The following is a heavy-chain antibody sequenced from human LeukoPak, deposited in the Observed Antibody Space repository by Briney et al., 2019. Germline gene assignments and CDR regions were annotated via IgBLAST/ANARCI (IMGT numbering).Heavy chain of an antibody. CDR2: LRNDESEI. CDR3: VKDTGRGDF. J-gene: IGHJ4*02. D-gene: IGHD1-14*01. CDR1: GFIFRNYG. V-gene: IGHV3-30*02. Sequence: PGGSLRLSCAAFGFIFRNYGMHWVRQAPGKGLEWVAFLRNDESEIFYADSVKGRFTISRDNSKNTLYLQMSSLRDEDTAVYYCVKDTGRGDFWGQGTQVTVSS.